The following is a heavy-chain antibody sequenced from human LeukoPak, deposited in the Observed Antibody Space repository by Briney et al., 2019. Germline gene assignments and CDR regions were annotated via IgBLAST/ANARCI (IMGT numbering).Heavy chain of an antibody. Sequence: PSETLSLTCTVSGGSISSSSYYWGWLRQPRGQGLEWLGSIYYSGDTYYNPSLKSRRVTISVDTSKNQFSLRLSSVTAADTAVYYCARHQWHYYYYMGVWGKGSTVTVSS. CDR2: IYYSGDT. J-gene: IGHJ6*03. D-gene: IGHD6-19*01. CDR3: ARHQWHYYYYMGV. CDR1: GGSISSSSYY. V-gene: IGHV4-39*01.